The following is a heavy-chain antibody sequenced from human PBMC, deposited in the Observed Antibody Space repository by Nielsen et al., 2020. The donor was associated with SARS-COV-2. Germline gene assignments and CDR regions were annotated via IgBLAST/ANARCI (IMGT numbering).Heavy chain of an antibody. CDR2: IYYSGST. CDR3: ARQYCSSTDCFNYFDS. J-gene: IGHJ4*02. V-gene: IGHV4-31*02. Sequence: WIRQPPGKGLEWIGYIYYSGSTYYNPSLKSRVTISVDTSKNQFSLKLSSVTAADTAVYYCARQYCSSTDCFNYFDSWGQGTLVTVSS. D-gene: IGHD2-2*01.